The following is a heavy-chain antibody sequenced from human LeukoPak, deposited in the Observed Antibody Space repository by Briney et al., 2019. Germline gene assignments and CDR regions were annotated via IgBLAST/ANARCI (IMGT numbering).Heavy chain of an antibody. CDR2: ISSSSSYI. CDR3: ARRPARPGGYYYYMDV. V-gene: IGHV3-21*01. Sequence: GGSLRLSCAASGFTFSSYSMNWVRQAPGKGLEWVSSISSSSSYIYYADSAKGRFTISRDNAKNSLYLQMNSLRAEDTAVYYCARRPARPGGYYYYMDVWGKGTTVTVSS. CDR1: GFTFSSYS. J-gene: IGHJ6*03. D-gene: IGHD2-2*01.